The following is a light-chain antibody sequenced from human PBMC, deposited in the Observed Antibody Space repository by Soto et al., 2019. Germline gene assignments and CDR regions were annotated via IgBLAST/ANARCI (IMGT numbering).Light chain of an antibody. V-gene: IGKV3-11*01. CDR3: QQYGTLPWT. J-gene: IGKJ1*01. Sequence: EIALTQSPGTLSLSPGERATISCRASQSVSSYLAWYQQKPGQAPRLLIYEASNRATGIPARFSGSGSGTDFTLTSSSLEPEDFAVYYCQQYGTLPWTFGQGTKVDIK. CDR1: QSVSSY. CDR2: EAS.